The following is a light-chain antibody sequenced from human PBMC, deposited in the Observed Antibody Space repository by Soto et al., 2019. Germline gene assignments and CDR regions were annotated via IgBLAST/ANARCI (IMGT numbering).Light chain of an antibody. Sequence: IQITHSPSSLSDSMGDGVTTTCRASQNIIRHLNWYQQKPGRAPRLLIYAASTLQSGVPSRFTGSGSGTEFTLTITLLQPEDFATYCCQDGYYRPLAFGQGALLEI. V-gene: IGKV1-39*01. CDR1: QNIIRH. J-gene: IGKJ5*01. CDR3: QDGYYRPLA. CDR2: AAS.